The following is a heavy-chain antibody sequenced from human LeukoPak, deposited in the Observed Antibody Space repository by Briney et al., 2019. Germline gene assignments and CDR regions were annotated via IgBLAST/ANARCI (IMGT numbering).Heavy chain of an antibody. D-gene: IGHD3-3*01. J-gene: IGHJ4*02. CDR1: GGSISSYY. CDR2: IYYSGST. V-gene: IGHV4-59*06. CDR3: ARGPWSYFDY. Sequence: SETLSLTCTVSGGSISSYYWSWIRQHPGKGLEWIGYIYYSGSTSYNPSLNSRVTISVDTSKNHCTLKLSSVTAADTAVYYCARGPWSYFDYWGQGTLVTVSS.